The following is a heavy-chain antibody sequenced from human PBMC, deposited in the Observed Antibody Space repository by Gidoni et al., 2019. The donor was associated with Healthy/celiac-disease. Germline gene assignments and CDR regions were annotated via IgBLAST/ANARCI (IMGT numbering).Heavy chain of an antibody. CDR3: AKVLRRGAAARPYGMDV. Sequence: EVQLLESGGGLVQPGGSLRLSCAASGFTFRSYAMSWVRQAPGKGLEWVSAISGSGGSTYYADSVKGRFTISRDNSKNTLYLQMNSLRAEDTAVYYCAKVLRRGAAARPYGMDVWGQGTTVTVSS. CDR2: ISGSGGST. D-gene: IGHD6-13*01. J-gene: IGHJ6*02. CDR1: GFTFRSYA. V-gene: IGHV3-23*01.